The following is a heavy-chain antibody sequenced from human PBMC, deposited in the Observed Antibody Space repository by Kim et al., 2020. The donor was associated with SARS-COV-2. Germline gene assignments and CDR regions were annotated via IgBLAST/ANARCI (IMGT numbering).Heavy chain of an antibody. J-gene: IGHJ4*02. CDR1: GGTFSSYA. V-gene: IGHV1-69*04. Sequence: SVKVSCKASGGTFSSYAISWVRQAPGQGLEWMGRIIPILGIANYAQKFQGRVTITADKSTSTAYMELSSLRSEDTAVYYCARDPDGTYYYDSSGYCPCWGQGTLVTVSS. CDR2: IIPILGIA. CDR3: ARDPDGTYYYDSSGYCPC. D-gene: IGHD3-22*01.